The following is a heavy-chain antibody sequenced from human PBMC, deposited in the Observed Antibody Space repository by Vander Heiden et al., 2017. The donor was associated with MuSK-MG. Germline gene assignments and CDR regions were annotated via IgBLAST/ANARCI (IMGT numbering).Heavy chain of an antibody. CDR2: IYTSGST. CDR3: AREREIAVAGYYYYYMDV. CDR1: GGSISSGSYY. V-gene: IGHV4-61*02. Sequence: QVQLQESGPGLVKPSQTLSLTCTVSGGSISSGSYYWSWIRQPAGKGLEWIGRIYTSGSTNYNPSLKSRVTISVDTSKNQFSLKLSSVTAADTAVYYCAREREIAVAGYYYYYMDVWGQGTTGTV. D-gene: IGHD6-19*01. J-gene: IGHJ6*03.